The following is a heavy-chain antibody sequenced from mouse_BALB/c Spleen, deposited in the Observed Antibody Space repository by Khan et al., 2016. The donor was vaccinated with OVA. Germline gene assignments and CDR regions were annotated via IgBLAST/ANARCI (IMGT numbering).Heavy chain of an antibody. CDR3: ARGGYSSFAF. D-gene: IGHD1-3*01. J-gene: IGHJ3*01. CDR1: GYSFTSYL. V-gene: IGHV1-5*01. CDR2: IYPGNSDT. Sequence: VRLQQSGTVLARPGASVKMSCKASGYSFTSYLIHWVKQRPGQDLEWIGDIYPGNSDTTYNRKFKDKAKLTAGTSANTAYMELSSLTNEDSAVYYCARGGYSSFAFWGQGTLVTVSA.